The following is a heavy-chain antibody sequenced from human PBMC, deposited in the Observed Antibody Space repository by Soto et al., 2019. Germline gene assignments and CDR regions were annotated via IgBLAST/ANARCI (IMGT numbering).Heavy chain of an antibody. V-gene: IGHV4-59*11. CDR2: VSDSGKT. D-gene: IGHD3-3*02. Sequence: SETLSLTCTVSGGSISGHYWTWIRQSPGRGPQWLGFVSDSGKTNSDASLKGRLTISLDTSKKEISLRLTSVTAADTALYYCARGRAIYGEWDYFDTWGQGAQVTVSS. CDR1: GGSISGHY. J-gene: IGHJ4*02. CDR3: ARGRAIYGEWDYFDT.